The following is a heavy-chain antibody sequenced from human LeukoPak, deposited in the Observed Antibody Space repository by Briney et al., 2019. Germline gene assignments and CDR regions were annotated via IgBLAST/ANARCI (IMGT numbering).Heavy chain of an antibody. CDR3: VQRGYDYDSAGLFYAEYFHN. Sequence: GGSLRLSCIASGFRFTDYAMNWVRQAPGKGLEWVSAISGRGQSTYYADSVKGRFSVSRDNSNNTLFLQMNSLRVEDTALYYCVQRGYDYDSAGLFYAEYFHNWGKGTLVTVAS. V-gene: IGHV3-23*01. J-gene: IGHJ1*01. D-gene: IGHD3-22*01. CDR1: GFRFTDYA. CDR2: ISGRGQST.